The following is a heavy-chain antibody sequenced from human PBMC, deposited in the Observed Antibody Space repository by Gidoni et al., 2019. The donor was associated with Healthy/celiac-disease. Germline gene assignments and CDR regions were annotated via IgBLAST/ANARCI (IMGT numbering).Heavy chain of an antibody. CDR3: ARGPVRRTTITMVRGVITRPYYYYGMDV. CDR1: GGSFSGYY. Sequence: QVQLQQWGAGLLKPSETLSLTCAVYGGSFSGYYWSWIRQPPGKGLEWIGEINHSGSTNYNPSLKSRVTISVDTSKNQFSLKLSSVTAADTAVYYCARGPVRRTTITMVRGVITRPYYYYGMDVWGQGTTVTVSS. D-gene: IGHD3-10*01. V-gene: IGHV4-34*01. J-gene: IGHJ6*02. CDR2: INHSGST.